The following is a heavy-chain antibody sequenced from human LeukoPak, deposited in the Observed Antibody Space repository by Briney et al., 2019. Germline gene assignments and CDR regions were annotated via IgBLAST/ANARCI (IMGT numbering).Heavy chain of an antibody. Sequence: SVKVSCKASGGTVSRYAISWVRQAPGQGLEWMGGTIPLFGTANYAQKFQGRVTITADESTGTAYMELSSLRSEDTAVYYCARDRPGRYCSTISCYSASPFDPWGQGTLVTVSS. V-gene: IGHV1-69*13. CDR3: ARDRPGRYCSTISCYSASPFDP. CDR1: GGTVSRYA. J-gene: IGHJ5*02. D-gene: IGHD2-2*02. CDR2: TIPLFGTA.